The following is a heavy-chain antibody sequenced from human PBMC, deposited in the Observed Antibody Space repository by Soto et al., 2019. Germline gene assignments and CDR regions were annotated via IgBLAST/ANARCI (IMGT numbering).Heavy chain of an antibody. CDR2: ISGSGGST. CDR3: AKRVGRYYDSSGYFNWFNP. D-gene: IGHD3-22*01. CDR1: GFTFSSYA. V-gene: IGHV3-23*01. J-gene: IGHJ5*02. Sequence: SLRLSCAASGFTFSSYAMSWVRQAPGKGLEWVSAISGSGGSTYYADSVKGRFTISRDNSKNTLYLQMNSLRAEDTAVYYCAKRVGRYYDSSGYFNWFNPWGQGTLVTVSS.